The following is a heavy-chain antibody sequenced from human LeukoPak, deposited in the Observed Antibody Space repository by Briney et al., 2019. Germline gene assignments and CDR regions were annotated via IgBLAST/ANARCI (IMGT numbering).Heavy chain of an antibody. J-gene: IGHJ6*02. CDR1: GFTFSSYG. D-gene: IGHD3-10*01. V-gene: IGHV3-30*18. CDR3: AKDLSSGEYYGMDV. Sequence: GRSLRLSCAASGFTFSSYGMHGVRQAPGKGLEGVAVISYDGSNKYYADSVKGRFTISRDNSKNKLYLQMNSLRAEDTAVYYCAKDLSSGEYYGMDVWGQGTTVTVSS. CDR2: ISYDGSNK.